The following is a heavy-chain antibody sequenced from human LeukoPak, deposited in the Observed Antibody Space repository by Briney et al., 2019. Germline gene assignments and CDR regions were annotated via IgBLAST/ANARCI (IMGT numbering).Heavy chain of an antibody. Sequence: ASVKVSCKASGYTFTSYYMHWVRQAPGQGLEWMGIINPSGGSTSYAQKFQGRVTMTRDTSTSTVYMELSSLRSEDTAVYYCARPLDYYDSSGYYWDGMDVWGQGTTVTVSS. V-gene: IGHV1-46*01. CDR1: GYTFTSYY. D-gene: IGHD3-22*01. CDR3: ARPLDYYDSSGYYWDGMDV. CDR2: INPSGGST. J-gene: IGHJ6*02.